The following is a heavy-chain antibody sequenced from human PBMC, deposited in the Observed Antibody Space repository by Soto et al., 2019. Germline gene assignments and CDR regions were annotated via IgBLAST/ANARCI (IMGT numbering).Heavy chain of an antibody. CDR2: INAGNGNT. Sequence: ASVKVSCKASGYTFTSYAMHWVRQAPGQRLEWMGWINAGNGNTKYSQKFQGRVTITRDTSASTAYMELSSLRSEDTAVYYCAGDFTITSQNTGMGDEYYYCGMDVWGQGTMVTVSS. D-gene: IGHD2-21*01. CDR3: AGDFTITSQNTGMGDEYYYCGMDV. V-gene: IGHV1-3*01. CDR1: GYTFTSYA. J-gene: IGHJ6*02.